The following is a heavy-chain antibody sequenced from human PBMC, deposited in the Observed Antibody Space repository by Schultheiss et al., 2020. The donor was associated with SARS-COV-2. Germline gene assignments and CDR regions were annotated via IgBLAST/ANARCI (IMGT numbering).Heavy chain of an antibody. V-gene: IGHV7-4-1*02. CDR3: ARDVWLAYGPGQFDH. CDR1: GYSFNSYA. J-gene: IGHJ4*02. CDR2: MNTYTGNP. D-gene: IGHD3-16*01. Sequence: ASVKVSCKAAGYSFNSYAVNWVRQAPGQGLEWMGWMNTYTGNPTYAQGFTGRFVFSLDTSVSTAYLQINSLKAEDSAVYYCARDVWLAYGPGQFDHWGQGTLVTVSS.